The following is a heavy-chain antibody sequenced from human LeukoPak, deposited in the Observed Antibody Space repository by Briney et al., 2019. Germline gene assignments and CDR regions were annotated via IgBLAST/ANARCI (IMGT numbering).Heavy chain of an antibody. V-gene: IGHV4-38-2*02. D-gene: IGHD3-3*01. CDR2: VFHTGSS. CDR3: ARDLGLTISDNWFDP. Sequence: SETLSLTCTVSDYSISSGYFWTWIRQPPGKGLEWIGSVFHTGSSYYNPSLKSPVAISVDTSKNQFSLELSSVTAADTAVYYCARDLGLTISDNWFDPWGQGTLVTVSS. CDR1: DYSISSGYF. J-gene: IGHJ5*02.